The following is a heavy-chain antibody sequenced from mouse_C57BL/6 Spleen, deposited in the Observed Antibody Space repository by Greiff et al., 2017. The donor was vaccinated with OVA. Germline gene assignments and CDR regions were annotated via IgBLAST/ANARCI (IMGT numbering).Heavy chain of an antibody. CDR3: ARGELRYFDY. D-gene: IGHD4-1*01. J-gene: IGHJ2*01. V-gene: IGHV3-8*01. CDR2: IIYSGST. CDR1: GYSITSDY. Sequence: EVNVVESGPGLAKPSQTLSLTCSVTGYSITSDYWNCIRKFPGNKLEYMWYIIYSGSTYSNPSLKSRISITRDTSKNQYYLQLNSVTTEDTATYYCARGELRYFDYWGQGTTLTVSS.